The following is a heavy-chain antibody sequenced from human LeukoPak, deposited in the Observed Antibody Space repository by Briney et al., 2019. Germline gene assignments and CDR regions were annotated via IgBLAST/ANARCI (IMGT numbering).Heavy chain of an antibody. V-gene: IGHV3-7*01. CDR3: ARGRRSSGGGNYMDV. J-gene: IGHJ6*03. Sequence: GGSLRLSCAASGFTCSSYWMTWVHQAPGKELEWVANIKQDGSEKYYVDSVRGRFTISRDNVKNSLYLQMNSLRAEDTAVYYCARGRRSSGGGNYMDVWGKGTTVTVSS. D-gene: IGHD6-19*01. CDR2: IKQDGSEK. CDR1: GFTCSSYW.